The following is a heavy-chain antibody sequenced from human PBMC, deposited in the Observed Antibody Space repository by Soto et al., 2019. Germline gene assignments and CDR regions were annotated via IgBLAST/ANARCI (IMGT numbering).Heavy chain of an antibody. V-gene: IGHV4-59*01. CDR2: IYYSGST. Sequence: SETLSLTCTVSGGSISSYYWSWIRQPPGKGLEWIGYIYYSGSTNYNPSLKSRVTISVDTSKNQFSLKLSSVTAADTAVYYCARDNVGIAAAGYEDWFDPWGQGTLVTVSS. CDR1: GGSISSYY. CDR3: ARDNVGIAAAGYEDWFDP. J-gene: IGHJ5*02. D-gene: IGHD6-13*01.